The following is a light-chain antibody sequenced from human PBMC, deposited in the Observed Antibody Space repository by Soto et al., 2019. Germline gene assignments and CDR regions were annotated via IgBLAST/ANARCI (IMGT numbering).Light chain of an antibody. CDR1: SSVVGGYNY. CDR3: SSYTTGSTYV. CDR2: DVR. J-gene: IGLJ1*01. Sequence: QSVLTQPASVSGSPGQSITISCTGTSSVVGGYNYVSWYQQHPGKAPKLMIYDVRNRPSGVSNRFSGSKSVNTASLTISGLQAEDEADYYCSSYTTGSTYVFGTGTKVTVL. V-gene: IGLV2-14*01.